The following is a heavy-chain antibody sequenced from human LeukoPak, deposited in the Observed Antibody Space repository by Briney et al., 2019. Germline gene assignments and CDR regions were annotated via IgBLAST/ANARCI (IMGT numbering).Heavy chain of an antibody. CDR3: ARAMVRGVRPPYYYYYYMDV. J-gene: IGHJ6*03. Sequence: SVKVSCKASGGTFSSYAISWVRQAPGQGLEWMGGIIPIFGTANYAQKFQGGVTITADESTSTAYMELSSLRSEDTAVYYCARAMVRGVRPPYYYYYYMDVWGKGTTVTVSS. V-gene: IGHV1-69*13. CDR2: IIPIFGTA. D-gene: IGHD3-10*01. CDR1: GGTFSSYA.